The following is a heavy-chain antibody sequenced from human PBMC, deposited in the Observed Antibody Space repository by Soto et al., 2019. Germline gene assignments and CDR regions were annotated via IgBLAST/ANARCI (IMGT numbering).Heavy chain of an antibody. D-gene: IGHD3-3*01. V-gene: IGHV3-23*01. CDR1: GFTSSSYA. CDR2: ISGSGGST. CDR3: AKEGVLLEWSTLYYYGMDV. Sequence: PGGSLRLSCAASGFTSSSYAMSWVRQAPGNGLEWVSAISGSGGSTYYADSVKGRFTISRDNSKNTLYLQMNSLRAEDTAVYYCAKEGVLLEWSTLYYYGMDVWGQGTTVPVYS. J-gene: IGHJ6*02.